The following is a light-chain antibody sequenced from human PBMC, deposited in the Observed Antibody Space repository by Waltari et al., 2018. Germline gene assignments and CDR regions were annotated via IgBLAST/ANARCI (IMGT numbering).Light chain of an antibody. CDR2: EVR. CDR3: TSYTVSTPLV. V-gene: IGLV2-14*01. CDR1: SSDVGSYDS. Sequence: QSALTQPASVSGSPGQSITISCTGTSSDVGSYDSVSWYPQHPGKAPKPIIYEVRNRPSGVSNRFSGSKSGNTASLTISGLQAEDEADYYCTSYTVSTPLVFGGGTKLTVL. J-gene: IGLJ3*02.